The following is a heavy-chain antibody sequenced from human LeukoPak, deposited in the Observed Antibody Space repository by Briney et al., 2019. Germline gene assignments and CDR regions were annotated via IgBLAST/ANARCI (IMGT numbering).Heavy chain of an antibody. Sequence: PGGSLRLSCAASGFTFSTYWMSWVRQAPGKGLEWVANIKQDGSEKYYVDSVKGRFTISRDNAKNSLYLQMNSLRAEDTAVYYCARGGSYCPHPFDYWGQGTLVTVSS. D-gene: IGHD3-10*01. CDR2: IKQDGSEK. V-gene: IGHV3-7*04. CDR3: ARGGSYCPHPFDY. CDR1: GFTFSTYW. J-gene: IGHJ4*02.